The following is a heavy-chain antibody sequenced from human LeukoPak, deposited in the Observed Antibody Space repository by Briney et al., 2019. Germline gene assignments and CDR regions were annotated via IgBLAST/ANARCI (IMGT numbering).Heavy chain of an antibody. J-gene: IGHJ6*04. V-gene: IGHV1-18*04. Sequence: ASVKDSFKASGYTFTSYGISWVRQAPGQGLEWMGWISAYNGNTNYAQKLQGRVTMTTDTSTSTAYMELRSLRSDDTAVYYCARSGYSGYDSRYYYYYGMDVWGKGTTVTVSS. D-gene: IGHD5-12*01. CDR3: ARSGYSGYDSRYYYYYGMDV. CDR2: ISAYNGNT. CDR1: GYTFTSYG.